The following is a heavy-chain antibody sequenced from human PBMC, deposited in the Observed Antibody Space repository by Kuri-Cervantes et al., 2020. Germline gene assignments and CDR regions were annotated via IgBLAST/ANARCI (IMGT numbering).Heavy chain of an antibody. CDR3: ARLPGYSSGWSEFGAFDI. CDR1: GFTFSSYS. D-gene: IGHD6-19*01. J-gene: IGHJ3*02. V-gene: IGHV3-21*01. CDR2: ISSSSSYI. Sequence: GESLKISCAASGFTFSSYSMTWVRQAPGKGLEWVSSISSSSSYIYYADSVKGRFTISRDNAKNSLYLQMNSLRAEDTAVYYCARLPGYSSGWSEFGAFDIWGQGTMVTVSS.